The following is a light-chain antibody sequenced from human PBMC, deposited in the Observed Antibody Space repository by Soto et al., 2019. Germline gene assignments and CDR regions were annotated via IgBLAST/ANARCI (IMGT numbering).Light chain of an antibody. CDR1: QSVNNF. J-gene: IGKJ1*01. CDR2: DAS. CDR3: QQRSNWPQT. V-gene: IGKV3-11*01. Sequence: ILLTQSPAIWSLSPGERYTFSCTASQSVNNFFAWYQQKPGQAPRLLIYDASNRATGIPARFSGSRYGTDFTLTISSLETEDFAVYYGQQRSNWPQTFGQGTKVDIK.